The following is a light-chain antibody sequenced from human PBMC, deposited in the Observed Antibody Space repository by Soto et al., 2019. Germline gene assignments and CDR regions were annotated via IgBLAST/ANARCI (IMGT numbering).Light chain of an antibody. V-gene: IGKV3-20*01. J-gene: IGKJ2*01. CDR3: QQYGNSRFT. Sequence: VLTQSPGTLSLSAGDRATLSCRASQSVSSSSFAWYQQKPGQAPRLLIFRTSASDTGIPDRFRGRGSGTEFPLTITRLEPEDFAVYYCQQYGNSRFTFGRGTKLEIK. CDR1: QSVSSSS. CDR2: RTS.